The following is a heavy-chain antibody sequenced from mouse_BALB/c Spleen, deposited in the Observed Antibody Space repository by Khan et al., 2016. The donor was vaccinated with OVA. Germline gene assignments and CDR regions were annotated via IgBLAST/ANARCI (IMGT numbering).Heavy chain of an antibody. D-gene: IGHD2-14*01. CDR2: INPRSGYT. Sequence: VQLQESGAELARPGASVKMSCKASGYTFTSNTMHWIKQRPGQGLEWIGYINPRSGYTNYNQKFKDKATLTAEISSSTAYMELSSLNSDDSAVSYSASRTTDYAMDYGAHGSSVRVSS. CDR3: ASRTTDYAMDY. CDR1: GYTFTSNT. J-gene: IGHJ4*01. V-gene: IGHV1-4*01.